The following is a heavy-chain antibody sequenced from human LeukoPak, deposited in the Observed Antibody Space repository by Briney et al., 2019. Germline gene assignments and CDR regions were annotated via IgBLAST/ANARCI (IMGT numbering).Heavy chain of an antibody. CDR2: IIPIFGTA. D-gene: IGHD3-3*01. V-gene: IGHV1-69*13. Sequence: ASVKVSCKASGGTFSSYAISWVRQAPGQGLEWMGGIIPIFGTASYAQKFQGRVTITADESTSTAYMELSSLRSEDTAVYYCARGLTTRFLEWFSHMDVWGKGTTVTVSS. CDR1: GGTFSSYA. CDR3: ARGLTTRFLEWFSHMDV. J-gene: IGHJ6*03.